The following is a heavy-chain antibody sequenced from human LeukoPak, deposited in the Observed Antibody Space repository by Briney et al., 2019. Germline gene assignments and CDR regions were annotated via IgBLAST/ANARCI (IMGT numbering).Heavy chain of an antibody. CDR1: GFTFSSYW. CDR2: IKQDGSEK. D-gene: IGHD1-26*01. CDR3: ARSTTNFDY. V-gene: IGHV3-7*01. J-gene: IGHJ4*02. Sequence: PGGSLRLSCAAFGFTFSSYWMSWVRQAPGKGLEWVANIKQDGSEKYYVDSVKGRFTISRDNAKNSLYLQMNSLRAEDTAVYYCARSTTNFDYWGQGTLVTVSS.